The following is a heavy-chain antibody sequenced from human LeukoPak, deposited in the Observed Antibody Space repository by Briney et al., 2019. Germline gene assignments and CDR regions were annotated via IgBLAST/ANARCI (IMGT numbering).Heavy chain of an antibody. CDR1: GGSISSYY. J-gene: IGHJ3*02. V-gene: IGHV4-38-2*02. CDR3: ARDRPNYYDSSGDDAFDI. D-gene: IGHD3-22*01. CDR2: IYHSGST. Sequence: SETLSLTCTVSGGSISSYYWGWIRQPPGKGLEWIGSIYHSGSTYYNPSLKSRVTISVDTSKNQFSLKLSSVTAADTAVYYCARDRPNYYDSSGDDAFDIWGQGTMVTVSS.